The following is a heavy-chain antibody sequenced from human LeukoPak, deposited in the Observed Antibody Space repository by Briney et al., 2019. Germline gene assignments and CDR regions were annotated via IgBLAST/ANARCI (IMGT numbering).Heavy chain of an antibody. V-gene: IGHV3-30*02. D-gene: IGHD1-1*01. CDR1: GFTFSSYG. CDR3: ARDFISRCNWNDSLYGMDV. J-gene: IGHJ6*02. Sequence: GGSLRLSCAASGFTFSSYGMHWVRQAPGKGLEWVAFIRYDGSNKYYADSVKGRFIISRDNSKNTLYLQMNSLRAEDTAVYYCARDFISRCNWNDSLYGMDVWGQGTTVTVSS. CDR2: IRYDGSNK.